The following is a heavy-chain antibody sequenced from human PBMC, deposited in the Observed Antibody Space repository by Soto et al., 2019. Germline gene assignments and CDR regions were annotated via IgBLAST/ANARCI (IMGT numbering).Heavy chain of an antibody. Sequence: PGESLKISCKGSGYSFTSYWIGWVRQMPGKGMEWMGIIYPGDSDTRYSPSFQGQVTISADKSISTAYLQWSSLKASDTAMYYCARLPVGPPMVRGVIGFSDYWGQGTLVTVSS. D-gene: IGHD3-10*01. J-gene: IGHJ4*02. CDR2: IYPGDSDT. CDR1: GYSFTSYW. V-gene: IGHV5-51*01. CDR3: ARLPVGPPMVRGVIGFSDY.